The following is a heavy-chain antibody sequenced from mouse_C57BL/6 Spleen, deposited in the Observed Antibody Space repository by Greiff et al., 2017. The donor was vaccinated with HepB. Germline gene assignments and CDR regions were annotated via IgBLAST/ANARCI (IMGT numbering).Heavy chain of an antibody. CDR1: GFTFSDYG. J-gene: IGHJ1*03. CDR3: ARRGTTVVAGYFDV. Sequence: EVQLVESGGGLVKPGGSLKLSCAASGFTFSDYGMHWVRLAPEKGLEWVAYISSGSSTIYYADTVKGRFTISRDNAKNTLFLQMTSLRSEDTAMYYCARRGTTVVAGYFDVWGTGTTVTVSS. CDR2: ISSGSSTI. D-gene: IGHD1-1*01. V-gene: IGHV5-17*01.